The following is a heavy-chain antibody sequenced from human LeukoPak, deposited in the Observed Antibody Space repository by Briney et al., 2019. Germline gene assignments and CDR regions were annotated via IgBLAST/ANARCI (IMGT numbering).Heavy chain of an antibody. J-gene: IGHJ3*02. CDR1: GYSFTSYW. V-gene: IGHV5-51*01. D-gene: IGHD3-3*01. Sequence: GESLKISCKGSGYSFTSYWIGWVRQMPGKGLEWMGIIYPGDSDTRYSPSFQGQVTISADKSISTAYLQWSSLKASDTAMYYCARPPRIEIFGVADLDAFDIWGQGTMVTVSS. CDR3: ARPPRIEIFGVADLDAFDI. CDR2: IYPGDSDT.